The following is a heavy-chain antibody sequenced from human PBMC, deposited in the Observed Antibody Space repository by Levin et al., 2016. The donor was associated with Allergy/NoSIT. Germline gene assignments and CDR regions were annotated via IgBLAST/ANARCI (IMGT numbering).Heavy chain of an antibody. CDR1: GFTFSRYW. CDR2: INIDGSST. J-gene: IGHJ6*02. CDR3: ARDRVAVASMSGANYHYFYGMDV. V-gene: IGHV3-74*01. D-gene: IGHD6-19*01. Sequence: GESLKISCAASGFTFSRYWMHWVRQAPGEGLVWVSRINIDGSSTSYADSVKGRFTISRDNAKNTLYLQMNSLRAEDTAVYYCARDRVAVASMSGANYHYFYGMDVWGQGTTVTVSS.